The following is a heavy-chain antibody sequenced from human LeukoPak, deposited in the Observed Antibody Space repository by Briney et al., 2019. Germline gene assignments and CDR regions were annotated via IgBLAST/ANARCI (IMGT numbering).Heavy chain of an antibody. CDR3: ARDVYDSSDYYFDY. J-gene: IGHJ4*02. CDR2: INPNSGGT. D-gene: IGHD3-22*01. V-gene: IGHV1-2*02. CDR1: GYTFTGYY. Sequence: ASVKVSCKASGYTFTGYYLHWVRQAPGQGLEWMGWINPNSGGTNYAQKFQGRVTMTRDTSTSTAYMELRSLRSDDTAVYYCARDVYDSSDYYFDYWGQGTLVTVSS.